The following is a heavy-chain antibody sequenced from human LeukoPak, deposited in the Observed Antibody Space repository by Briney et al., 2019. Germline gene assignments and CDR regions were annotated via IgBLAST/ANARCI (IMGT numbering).Heavy chain of an antibody. CDR3: ARAVYLAGVDH. CDR1: GFRFSAYW. D-gene: IGHD2-2*02. V-gene: IGHV3-7*04. J-gene: IGHJ4*02. CDR2: IKEDGSDK. Sequence: GGSLRLSCAASGFRFSAYWMSWVRQAPGKGLEWVASIKEDGSDKVYVDSVKGRFTISRDNAKNSLYLQMNSLRAEDTAVYYCARAVYLAGVDHWGQGTLVTVSS.